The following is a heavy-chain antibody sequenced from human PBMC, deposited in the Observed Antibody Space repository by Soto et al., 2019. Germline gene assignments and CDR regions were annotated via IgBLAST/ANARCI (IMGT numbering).Heavy chain of an antibody. CDR2: IYYSGST. J-gene: IGHJ4*02. Sequence: SETLSLTCTVSGGSIISYYWSWIRQPPGKGLEWIGYIYYSGSTNYNPSLKSRVTISVDTSKNQFSLKLSSVTAADTAVYYCARDHYFDDWGQGTLVTVSS. CDR1: GGSIISYY. V-gene: IGHV4-59*01. CDR3: ARDHYFDD.